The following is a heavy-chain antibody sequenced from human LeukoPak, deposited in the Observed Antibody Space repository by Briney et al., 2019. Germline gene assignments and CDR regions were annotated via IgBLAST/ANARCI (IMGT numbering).Heavy chain of an antibody. CDR3: ATETNGRHYDY. CDR2: IGPTGSDR. Sequence: KPGGSLRLSCTASGLTFSTSGFNWVRQAPGKGLEGVAAIGPTGSDRYHADAIKGRFTIPRDNANNFLYRQMNSLRAEDPAVYYCATETNGRHYDYWGQGTLLTVSS. CDR1: GLTFSTSG. V-gene: IGHV3-21*06. J-gene: IGHJ4*02. D-gene: IGHD1-14*01.